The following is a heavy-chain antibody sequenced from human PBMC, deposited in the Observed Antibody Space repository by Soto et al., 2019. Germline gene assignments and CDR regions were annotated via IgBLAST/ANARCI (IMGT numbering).Heavy chain of an antibody. CDR3: AILDRATNHAEFDS. Sequence: GESLKISCKGSGDRFTNSWIGWVRQMPGKGLEWMGIIYPGDSDNKYSPPFRGQVNISADNSIRTAYLHWSSLKASYTSMYYCAILDRATNHAEFDSWGQGTLVTVSS. J-gene: IGHJ4*02. D-gene: IGHD2-8*01. CDR2: IYPGDSDN. V-gene: IGHV5-51*01. CDR1: GDRFTNSW.